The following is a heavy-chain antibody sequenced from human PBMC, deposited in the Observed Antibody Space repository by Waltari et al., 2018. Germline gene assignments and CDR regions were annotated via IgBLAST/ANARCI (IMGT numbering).Heavy chain of an antibody. Sequence: QVQLVQSGAEVKKPGASVKVSCQVSGYTLTELSMHWVRQAPGKGLEWMGGFYPEDGETIYAQKFQGRVTMTEDTSTDTAYMELSSLRSEDTAVYYCATQKGITMVRGVYYFDYWGQGTLVTVSS. D-gene: IGHD3-10*01. CDR3: ATQKGITMVRGVYYFDY. CDR2: FYPEDGET. V-gene: IGHV1-24*01. CDR1: GYTLTELS. J-gene: IGHJ4*02.